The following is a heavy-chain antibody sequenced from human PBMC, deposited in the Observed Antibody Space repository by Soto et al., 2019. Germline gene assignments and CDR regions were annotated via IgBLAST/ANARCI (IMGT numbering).Heavy chain of an antibody. V-gene: IGHV3-7*01. CDR1: GLNVRRHW. D-gene: IGHD3-3*01. J-gene: IGHJ4*02. Sequence: GGPLRLSCAVSGLNVRRHWMIGVRQAPGKGLEWVASIKEDQSEVYYLQSVRSRFAISSDSAGNELQLPMNSVSAEDTAIYFCARVVGVDDVYWGQGTLVTVSS. CDR2: IKEDQSEV. CDR3: ARVVGVDDVY.